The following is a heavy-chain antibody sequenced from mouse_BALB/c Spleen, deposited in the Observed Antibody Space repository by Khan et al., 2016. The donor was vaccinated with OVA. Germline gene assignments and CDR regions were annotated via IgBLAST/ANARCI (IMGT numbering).Heavy chain of an antibody. CDR3: SIIYYGYDWFTY. J-gene: IGHJ3*01. V-gene: IGHV2-3*01. CDR1: GLLLTNYG. Sequence: QVQLKESGPGLVAPSQSLSITCTASGLLLTNYGISWIRQPPGKGLEWLGVIRGDGSTNYHSALISRLSINKDNTKSQVFFTLKSLHTADTDTYYCSIIYYGYDWFTYWGQGTLVTVSA. D-gene: IGHD2-2*01. CDR2: IRGDGST.